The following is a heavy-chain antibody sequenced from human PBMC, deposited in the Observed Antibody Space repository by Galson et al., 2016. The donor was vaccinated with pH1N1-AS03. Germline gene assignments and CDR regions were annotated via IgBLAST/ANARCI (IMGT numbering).Heavy chain of an antibody. J-gene: IGHJ4*02. V-gene: IGHV1-69*16. CDR2: IIVIISFA. CDR1: GGTLSSYN. D-gene: IGHD4-23*01. Sequence: SVKVSCKASGGTLSSYNIGWVRQGPGQRLEWMGGIIVIISFATYSQKFQGRLTISRDESTSTAYMELSSLRSEDTALYYCVRFECGNSLGGYLDYWGQGTLVTVSS. CDR3: VRFECGNSLGGYLDY.